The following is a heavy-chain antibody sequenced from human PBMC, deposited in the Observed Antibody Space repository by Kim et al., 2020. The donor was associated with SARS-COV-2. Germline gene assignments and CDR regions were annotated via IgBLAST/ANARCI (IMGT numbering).Heavy chain of an antibody. J-gene: IGHJ4*02. D-gene: IGHD5-18*01. Sequence: GSDTTYEDSVKGRFTVSRDNAKNTLYLQMNSLRAEDTAVYYCARDTALWGQGTLVTVSS. CDR3: ARDTAL. V-gene: IGHV3-74*01. CDR2: GSDT.